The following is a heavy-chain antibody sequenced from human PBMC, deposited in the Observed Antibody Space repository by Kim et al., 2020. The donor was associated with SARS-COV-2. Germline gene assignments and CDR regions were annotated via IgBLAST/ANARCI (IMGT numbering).Heavy chain of an antibody. J-gene: IGHJ3*02. V-gene: IGHV4-34*01. Sequence: SETLSLTCAVYGGSFSGYYWSWIRQPPGKGLEWIGEINHSGSTNYNPSLKSRVTISVDTSKNQFSLKLSSVTAADTAVYYCAQGPNARAKKGVLKKAFDIWGQGTMVTVSS. CDR3: AQGPNARAKKGVLKKAFDI. CDR1: GGSFSGYY. CDR2: INHSGST.